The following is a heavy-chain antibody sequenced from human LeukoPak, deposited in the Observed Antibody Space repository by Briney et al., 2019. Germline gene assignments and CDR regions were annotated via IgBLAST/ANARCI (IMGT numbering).Heavy chain of an antibody. V-gene: IGHV3-74*01. J-gene: IGHJ5*02. D-gene: IGHD2-15*01. Sequence: GGSLRLSCVASGFSLSGYWMYWVRQAPGKGLMYISRNNGDGSTTNYADVVKGRFTMSRDNVKNTLYLQMNNLRAEDTAVYYCARDPRNVGLAPWGQGTLVTVSS. CDR3: ARDPRNVGLAP. CDR1: GFSLSGYW. CDR2: NNGDGSTT.